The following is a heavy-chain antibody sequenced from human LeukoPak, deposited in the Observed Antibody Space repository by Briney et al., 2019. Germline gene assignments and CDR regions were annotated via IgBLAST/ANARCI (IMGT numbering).Heavy chain of an antibody. V-gene: IGHV1-69*02. Sequence: GSSVKVSCKASGGTFISYTISWVRQAPGQGLEWMGRIIPILGIANYAQKFQGRVTITADKSTSTAYMELSSLRSEDTAVYYCTQYCSSTSCSRFDYWGQGTLVTGSS. CDR1: GGTFISYT. D-gene: IGHD2-2*01. CDR3: TQYCSSTSCSRFDY. CDR2: IIPILGIA. J-gene: IGHJ4*02.